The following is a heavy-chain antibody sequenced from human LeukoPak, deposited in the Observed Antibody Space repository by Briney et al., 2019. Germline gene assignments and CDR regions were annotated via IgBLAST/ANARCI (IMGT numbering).Heavy chain of an antibody. J-gene: IGHJ4*02. CDR3: ARALCDNNRCSSYFDS. V-gene: IGHV3-30-3*01. D-gene: IGHD3-10*02. CDR2: ISYDGSNK. CDR1: GFTFSSYA. Sequence: GRSLRLSCAASGFTFSSYAIHWVRQAPGKGLEWVAVISYDGSNKYYADSVQGRFTIFRDNSKNTLYSQMNSLRAEDTAMYYCARALCDNNRCSSYFDSWGQGTLVTVSS.